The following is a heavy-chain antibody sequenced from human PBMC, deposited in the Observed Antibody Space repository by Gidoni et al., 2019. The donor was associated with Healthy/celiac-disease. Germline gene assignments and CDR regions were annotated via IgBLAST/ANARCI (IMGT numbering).Heavy chain of an antibody. CDR1: GFTFGDYA. J-gene: IGHJ4*02. V-gene: IGHV3-49*03. CDR2: IRSKAYGGTT. D-gene: IGHD1-26*01. Sequence: EVQLVESGGGLVQPGRSLRLSCTASGFTFGDYAMSWFRQAPGKGLEWVGFIRSKAYGGTTEYAASVKGRFTISRDDSKSIAYLQMNSLKTEDTAVYYCTRVSGSYLFDYWGQGTLVTVSS. CDR3: TRVSGSYLFDY.